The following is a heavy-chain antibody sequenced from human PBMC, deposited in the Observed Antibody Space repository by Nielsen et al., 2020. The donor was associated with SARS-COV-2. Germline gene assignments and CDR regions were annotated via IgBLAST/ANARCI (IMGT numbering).Heavy chain of an antibody. CDR1: GYSFTSCW. Sequence: GGSLRLSCKGSGYSFTSCWIGWVRQMPGKGLEWMGIIYPGDSDTRYSPSFQGQVTISADKSISTAYLQWSSLKASDTAMYYCARHPYGYEIYYFDYWGQGTLVTVSS. J-gene: IGHJ4*02. D-gene: IGHD3-9*01. CDR2: IYPGDSDT. CDR3: ARHPYGYEIYYFDY. V-gene: IGHV5-51*01.